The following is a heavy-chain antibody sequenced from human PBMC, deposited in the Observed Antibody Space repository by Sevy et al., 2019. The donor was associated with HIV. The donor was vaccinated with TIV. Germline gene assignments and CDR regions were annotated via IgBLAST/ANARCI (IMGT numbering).Heavy chain of an antibody. CDR2: INPNSGNT. Sequence: ASVKVSCKASGYTFTGQYIHWVRQAPGQGLEWMGWINPNSGNTNYAQEFQGRVTMTRDTSISTSYMELSGLKSDDTAVYYCSRDLRLRGYSYGCFDYWGQGTLVTVSS. V-gene: IGHV1-2*02. CDR3: SRDLRLRGYSYGCFDY. CDR1: GYTFTGQY. J-gene: IGHJ4*02. D-gene: IGHD5-18*01.